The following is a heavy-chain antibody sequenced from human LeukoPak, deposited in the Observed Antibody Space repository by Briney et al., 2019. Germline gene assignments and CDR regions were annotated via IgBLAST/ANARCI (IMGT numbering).Heavy chain of an antibody. D-gene: IGHD6-19*01. CDR3: ATVTGWYPLDY. Sequence: GGSLRLSCAASGFTFSIYSMSWVRQAPGKGLEWVSKISGNGANTYYADSVKGRFTISRDNSKNTMYLQMNSLRAEDTAVYYCATVTGWYPLDYWGQGNPVTVSS. CDR1: GFTFSIYS. J-gene: IGHJ4*02. CDR2: ISGNGANT. V-gene: IGHV3-23*01.